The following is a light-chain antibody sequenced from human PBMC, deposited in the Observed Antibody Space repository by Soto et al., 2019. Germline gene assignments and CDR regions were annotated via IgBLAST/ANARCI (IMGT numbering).Light chain of an antibody. CDR1: QSLYNN. J-gene: IGKJ2*01. CDR2: AAS. V-gene: IGKV3-15*01. CDR3: QQSYSTPPEYT. Sequence: EIVMTQSPATLSVSPGERATLSCRASQSLYNNLAWYQKKPGQAPRLLIYAASTRATGIPARFSGSGSGTEFTLTVSSLQSEDFAVYYCQQSYSTPPEYTFGQGTKVDIK.